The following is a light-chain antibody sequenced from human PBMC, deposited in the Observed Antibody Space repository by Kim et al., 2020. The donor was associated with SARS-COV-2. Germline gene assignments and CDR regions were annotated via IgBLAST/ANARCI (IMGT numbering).Light chain of an antibody. Sequence: SASVGDRVTITCQASQDITNFLNWYQQRPGTAPKLLMYDASILESGVPSRFSGSGYGTHFILTINDLQPEDIATYYCQHYDNFPYTFGPGTKLEI. CDR1: QDITNF. V-gene: IGKV1-33*01. J-gene: IGKJ2*01. CDR3: QHYDNFPYT. CDR2: DAS.